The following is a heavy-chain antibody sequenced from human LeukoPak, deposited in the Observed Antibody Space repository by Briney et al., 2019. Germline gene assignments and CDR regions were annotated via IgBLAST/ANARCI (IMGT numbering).Heavy chain of an antibody. CDR3: ARSGRGYTYGYGLHYYYYMDV. CDR1: GGSFSGYY. V-gene: IGHV4-34*01. D-gene: IGHD5-18*01. J-gene: IGHJ6*03. Sequence: PSETLSLTCAVYGGSFSGYYWSWIRQPPGKGLEWIGEINHSGSTNYNPSLKSRVTISVDTSKNQFSLKLSSVTAADTAVYYCARSGRGYTYGYGLHYYYYMDVWGKGTTVTVSS. CDR2: INHSGST.